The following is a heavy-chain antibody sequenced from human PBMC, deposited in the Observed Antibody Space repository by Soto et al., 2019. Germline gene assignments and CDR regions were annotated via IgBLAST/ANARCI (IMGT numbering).Heavy chain of an antibody. Sequence: EVQLVESGGGLVKPGGSLRLSCAASGFTFSSYSMNWVRQAPGKGLEWVSSISSSSSYIYYADSVKGRFTISRDNAKNSLYLQMNSLRAEATVVYYCARMARGQWFGELSYYYYYMDVWGKGTTVTASS. D-gene: IGHD3-10*01. J-gene: IGHJ6*03. CDR2: ISSSSSYI. CDR3: ARMARGQWFGELSYYYYYMDV. CDR1: GFTFSSYS. V-gene: IGHV3-21*01.